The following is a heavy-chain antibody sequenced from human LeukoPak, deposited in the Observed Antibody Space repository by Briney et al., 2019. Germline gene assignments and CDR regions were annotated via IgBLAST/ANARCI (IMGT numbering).Heavy chain of an antibody. CDR1: GFTXSXXW. V-gene: IGHV3-7*01. Sequence: XXXCEXXGFTXSXXWMRWVXXAPXXGLEWVATIKPDGSEENYVDSVKGRFTISRDNAKNSLHLQMSSLRAEDTALYYCVTGGHYSGSWGQGSLVTVSS. CDR3: VTGGHYSGS. J-gene: IGHJ5*02. D-gene: IGHD3-3*01. CDR2: IKPDGSEE.